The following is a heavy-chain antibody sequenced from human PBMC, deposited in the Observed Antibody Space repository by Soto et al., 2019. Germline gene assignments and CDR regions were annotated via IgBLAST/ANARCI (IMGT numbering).Heavy chain of an antibody. V-gene: IGHV4-34*01. CDR1: GGSFSGYY. CDR2: INHSGST. D-gene: IGHD2-15*01. Sequence: SETLSLTCAVYGGSFSGYYWSWIRQPPGKGLEWIGEINHSGSTNYNPSLKSRVTISVDTSKNQFSLKLSSVTAADTAVYYCARGLACSGGSYACYGPGSSYYYMDVWGKGTTVTVSS. CDR3: ARGLACSGGSYACYGPGSSYYYMDV. J-gene: IGHJ6*03.